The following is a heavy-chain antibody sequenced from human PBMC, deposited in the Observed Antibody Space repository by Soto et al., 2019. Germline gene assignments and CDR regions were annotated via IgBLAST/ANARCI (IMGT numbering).Heavy chain of an antibody. Sequence: QVQLVESGGGVVQPGRSLRLSCAASGFTFSSYGMHWVRQAPGKGLEWVAVIWYDGSNKYYADSVKGRFTISRDNSKNTLYLQMNSLRAEDTAVYYCARDPYRNKPPDYWGQGTLVTVSS. J-gene: IGHJ4*02. V-gene: IGHV3-33*01. CDR3: ARDPYRNKPPDY. D-gene: IGHD5-12*01. CDR2: IWYDGSNK. CDR1: GFTFSSYG.